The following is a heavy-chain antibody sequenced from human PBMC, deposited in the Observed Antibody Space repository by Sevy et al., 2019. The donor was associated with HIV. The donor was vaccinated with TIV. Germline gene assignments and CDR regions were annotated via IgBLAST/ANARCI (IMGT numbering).Heavy chain of an antibody. CDR3: ARATIAVAGPFDY. D-gene: IGHD6-19*01. J-gene: IGHJ4*02. CDR1: GFTFDDYG. V-gene: IGHV3-20*04. CDR2: INWNGGST. Sequence: GGSLRLSCAASGFTFDDYGMSWVRQAPGKGLEWVFGINWNGGSTGYADSVKGRFTSSRENAKNSLYLQMNSLRAEDTALYYCARATIAVAGPFDYWGQGTLVTVSS.